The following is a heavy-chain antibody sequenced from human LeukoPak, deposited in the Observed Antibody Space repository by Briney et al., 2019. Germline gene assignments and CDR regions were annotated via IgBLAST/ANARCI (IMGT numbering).Heavy chain of an antibody. Sequence: GGSLRLSCAASGFTFSSYAMNWVRQAPGKGLEWVSAISGSGSSTYYADSVKGRFTISRDNSKNTVYLQMNSLRAEDTAVYYCAPVGAMGDSYFDCGGQGPRATVP. CDR3: APVGAMGDSYFDC. CDR2: ISGSGSST. V-gene: IGHV3-23*01. D-gene: IGHD3-16*01. CDR1: GFTFSSYA. J-gene: IGHJ4*02.